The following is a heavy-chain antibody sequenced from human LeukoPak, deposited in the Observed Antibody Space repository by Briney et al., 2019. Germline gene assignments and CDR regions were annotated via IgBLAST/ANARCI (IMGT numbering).Heavy chain of an antibody. CDR1: GYTLTDLS. J-gene: IGHJ4*02. Sequence: ASVKVSCKVSGYTLTDLSMHWVRQAPGKGLEWVGSSALEDGETIYAQKFQGRVTMTEDTSTDTAYMEVSSLRSDDTAVYFCATAYGGNLVDFWGQGTLVAVSS. D-gene: IGHD1-26*01. CDR3: ATAYGGNLVDF. CDR2: SALEDGET. V-gene: IGHV1-24*01.